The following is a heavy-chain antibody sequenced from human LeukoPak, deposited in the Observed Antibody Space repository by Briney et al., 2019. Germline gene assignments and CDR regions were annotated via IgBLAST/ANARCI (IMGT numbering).Heavy chain of an antibody. J-gene: IGHJ5*02. D-gene: IGHD2-2*01. V-gene: IGHV4-59*08. CDR2: IYKDGST. CDR1: GDSISSSY. Sequence: SETLSLTCTVSGDSISSSYWSRIRQSPGKGLEWIGRIYKDGSTIYNPSLKSRVTISIDTSRNQFSLKLTSVTAADTAVYYCARRVTEGIPVNEGNWFDPWGQGTLVTVSS. CDR3: ARRVTEGIPVNEGNWFDP.